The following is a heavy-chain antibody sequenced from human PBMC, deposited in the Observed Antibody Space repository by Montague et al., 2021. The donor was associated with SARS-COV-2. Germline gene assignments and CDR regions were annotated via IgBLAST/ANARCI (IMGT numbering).Heavy chain of an antibody. CDR3: TRSLDPSVTYYLPY. J-gene: IGHJ4*02. CDR2: IHYSGSN. CDR1: GGSIGSYY. V-gene: IGHV4-59*01. Sequence: SETLSLTCSVSGGSIGSYYWSWLRQPPPKGLEWIGHIHYSGSNTYCHSSKSRVTITIDTPKNQFSLKLSSVTAADTAVYYCTRSLDPSVTYYLPYWGQGTLVTVSS. D-gene: IGHD3-10*01.